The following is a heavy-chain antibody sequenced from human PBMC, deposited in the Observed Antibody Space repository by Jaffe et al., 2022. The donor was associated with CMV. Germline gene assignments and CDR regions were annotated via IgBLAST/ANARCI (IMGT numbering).Heavy chain of an antibody. CDR2: ISGSGGST. V-gene: IGHV3-23*04. CDR3: AAKGGNSGSYRWPYYFDY. J-gene: IGHJ4*02. CDR1: GFTFSSYA. Sequence: EVQLVESGGGLVQPGGSLRLSCAASGFTFSSYAMSWVRQAPGKGLEWVSAISGSGGSTYYADSVKGRFTISRDNSKNTLYLQMNSLRAEDTAVYYCAAKGGNSGSYRWPYYFDYWGQGTLVTVSS. D-gene: IGHD1-26*01.